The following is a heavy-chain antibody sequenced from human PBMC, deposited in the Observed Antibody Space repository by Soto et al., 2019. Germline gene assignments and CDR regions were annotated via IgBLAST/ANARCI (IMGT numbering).Heavy chain of an antibody. V-gene: IGHV3-30-3*01. D-gene: IGHD3-22*01. CDR1: GFTFSSYA. J-gene: IGHJ4*02. Sequence: GGSLRLSCAASGFTFSSYAMHWVRQAPGKGLEWVAVISYDGSNKYYADSVKGRFTISRDNSKNTLYLQMNSLRAEDTAVYYCARGAPRYYYDSSGYYSGGFDYWGQGTLVTVSS. CDR2: ISYDGSNK. CDR3: ARGAPRYYYDSSGYYSGGFDY.